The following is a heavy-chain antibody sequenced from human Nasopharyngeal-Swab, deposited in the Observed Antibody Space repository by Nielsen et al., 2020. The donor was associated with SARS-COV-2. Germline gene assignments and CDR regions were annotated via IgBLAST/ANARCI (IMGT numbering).Heavy chain of an antibody. J-gene: IGHJ5*02. Sequence: WIRQAPGKGLEWRGYIYFSGNTYYNPSLKSRVTMSVDTSKMQFSLKLESVTAADTAVYYRARGVMGVERYHNTMTGYCFDPWGQGTLVTVSS. CDR2: IYFSGNT. D-gene: IGHD3-9*01. CDR3: ARGVMGVERYHNTMTGYCFDP. V-gene: IGHV4-30-4*01.